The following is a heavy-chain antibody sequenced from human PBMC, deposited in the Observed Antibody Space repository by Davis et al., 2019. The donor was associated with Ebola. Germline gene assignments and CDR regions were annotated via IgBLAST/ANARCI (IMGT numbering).Heavy chain of an antibody. CDR2: ISSDGINT. CDR3: VKGIVGTAKVY. Sequence: GESLKISCSASGFTFSSYTMHWVRQAPGKGLECVSAISSDGINTYYADSVKGRFTISRDNSKNILYLQMSSLRAEDTAVYYCVKGIVGTAKVYWGQGTLVTVSS. CDR1: GFTFSSYT. V-gene: IGHV3-64D*08. D-gene: IGHD1-26*01. J-gene: IGHJ4*02.